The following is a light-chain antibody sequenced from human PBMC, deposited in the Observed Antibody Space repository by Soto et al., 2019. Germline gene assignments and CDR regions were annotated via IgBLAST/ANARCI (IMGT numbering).Light chain of an antibody. CDR1: QSVSSY. CDR3: QQRSNWLWT. CDR2: DAP. Sequence: EIVLTQSPATLSLSPGERATLSCRASQSVSSYLAWYQQKPGQAPRLLIYDAPNRATGIPARFSGSGSGTAFTLTISSLEPEDFAVYYCQQRSNWLWTFGQGTKVEIK. V-gene: IGKV3-11*01. J-gene: IGKJ1*01.